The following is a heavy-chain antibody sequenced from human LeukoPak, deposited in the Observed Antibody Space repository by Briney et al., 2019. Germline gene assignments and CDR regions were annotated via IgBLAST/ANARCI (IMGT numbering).Heavy chain of an antibody. CDR1: GGSISSSSYY. CDR2: IYYSGST. Sequence: SETLSLTCTVSGGSISSSSYYWGWIRQPPGKGLEWIGSIYYSGSTYYNPSLKSRVTISVDTSKNQFSLKLSSVTAADTAVYYCARGLISGYSYGYGVPPASANRRYYFDYWGQGTLVTVSS. V-gene: IGHV4-39*01. CDR3: ARGLISGYSYGYGVPPASANRRYYFDY. J-gene: IGHJ4*02. D-gene: IGHD5-18*01.